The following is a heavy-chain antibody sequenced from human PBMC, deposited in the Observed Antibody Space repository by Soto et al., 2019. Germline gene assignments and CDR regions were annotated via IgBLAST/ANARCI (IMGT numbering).Heavy chain of an antibody. J-gene: IGHJ4*02. Sequence: GGSVRLACSTSCFTCKPCSISXVRQSPGKGVELVSGISVGGGATYYTDCGEGRFTISKDFSKNTVSLQMTGLRVDDTAVYYCARTRTAFYRYYFDSGGQGALVTVSS. CDR3: ARTRTAFYRYYFDS. CDR2: ISVGGGAT. V-gene: IGHV3-23*01. CDR1: CFTCKPCS. D-gene: IGHD2-21*02.